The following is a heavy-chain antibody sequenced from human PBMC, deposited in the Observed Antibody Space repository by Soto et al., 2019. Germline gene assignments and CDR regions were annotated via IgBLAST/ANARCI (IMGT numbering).Heavy chain of an antibody. CDR2: ISYDGSNK. CDR1: GFTFSSYG. D-gene: IGHD2-2*01. V-gene: IGHV3-30*18. CDR3: AKDGQYLLHPANWFDP. J-gene: IGHJ5*02. Sequence: LRLSCAASGFTFSSYGMHGVRQAPGKGLEWVAVISYDGSNKFYPDSVRGRFTISRDNSKNTLYLQMNSLRAEDTAVYYCAKDGQYLLHPANWFDPWGQGTLVT.